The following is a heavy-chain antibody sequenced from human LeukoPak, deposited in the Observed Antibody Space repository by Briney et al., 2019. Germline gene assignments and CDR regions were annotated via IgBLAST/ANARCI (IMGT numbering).Heavy chain of an antibody. V-gene: IGHV3-23*01. CDR1: GFTFSSYA. J-gene: IGHJ4*02. CDR2: ISGSGGST. Sequence: GGSLRLSCAASGFTFSSYAMGWVRQAPGKGPEWVSAISGSGGSTYYADSVKGRFTISRDNSKNTLHLQMNSLRAEDTAVYYCARVSYYDSSGYHFDYWGQGTLVTVSS. D-gene: IGHD3-22*01. CDR3: ARVSYYDSSGYHFDY.